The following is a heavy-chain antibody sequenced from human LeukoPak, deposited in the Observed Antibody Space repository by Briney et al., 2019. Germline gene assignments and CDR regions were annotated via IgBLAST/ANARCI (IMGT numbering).Heavy chain of an antibody. CDR1: GGSISSGSYY. V-gene: IGHV4-61*02. J-gene: IGHJ5*02. CDR2: IYTSGST. Sequence: PSQTLSLTCTVSGGSISSGSYYWSWIRQPAGKGLEWIGRIYTSGSTNYNPSLKSRVTISVDTSKNQFSLKLSSVTAADTAVYYCARLGEHFWSGYSWFDPWGQGTLVTVSS. D-gene: IGHD3-3*02. CDR3: ARLGEHFWSGYSWFDP.